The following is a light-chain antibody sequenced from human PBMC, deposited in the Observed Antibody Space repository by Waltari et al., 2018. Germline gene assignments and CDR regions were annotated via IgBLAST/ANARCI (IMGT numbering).Light chain of an antibody. CDR3: QQSFNLPLT. J-gene: IGKJ3*01. CDR1: QDISNS. CDR2: DAS. V-gene: IGKV1-33*01. Sequence: DIQMTQSPSSLSASVGDRVTITCQASQDISNSLNWYQLKPGKAPKFLIYDASILEQGIPSRFSGSGSGKDFTLTISSLQPEDIATYYCQQSFNLPLTFGPGTKVDLK.